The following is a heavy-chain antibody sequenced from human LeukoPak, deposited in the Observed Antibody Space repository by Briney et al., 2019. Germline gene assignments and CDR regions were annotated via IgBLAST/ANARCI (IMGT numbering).Heavy chain of an antibody. CDR3: ARSVRYFDWLFL. CDR1: GYSFTSYW. J-gene: IGHJ4*02. Sequence: GESLRISCKGSGYSFTSYWISWVCQMPGKGLEWMGRIDPSDSYTNYSPSFQGHVTISADKSISTAYLQWSSLKASDTAMYYCARSVRYFDWLFLWGQGTLVTVSS. CDR2: IDPSDSYT. V-gene: IGHV5-10-1*01. D-gene: IGHD3-9*01.